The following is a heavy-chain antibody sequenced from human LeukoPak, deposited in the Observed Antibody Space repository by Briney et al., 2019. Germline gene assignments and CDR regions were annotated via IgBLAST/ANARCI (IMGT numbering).Heavy chain of an antibody. V-gene: IGHV3-30-3*02. Sequence: GGSLRLSCAASGFTFSSYAMHWVRQAPGKGLEWVAVISYDGSNKYYADSVKGRFTISRDNSKNTLYLQMNSLRAEDTAVYYCAKQGSSWYPHYYYYGMDVWGQGTTVTVSS. CDR2: ISYDGSNK. CDR1: GFTFSSYA. CDR3: AKQGSSWYPHYYYYGMDV. D-gene: IGHD6-13*01. J-gene: IGHJ6*02.